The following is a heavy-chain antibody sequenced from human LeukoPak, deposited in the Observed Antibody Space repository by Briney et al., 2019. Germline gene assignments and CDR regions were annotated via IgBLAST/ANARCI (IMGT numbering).Heavy chain of an antibody. Sequence: GGSLRLSCPASGFAFSSYWMSWVRQAPGKGLEWVASIKQDGSERYYLDSVKGRFTISRDNAKSSLYLQMNSLRAADTAVYYCAKIAAPLGYFDFWGQGTLVTVSS. CDR2: IKQDGSER. D-gene: IGHD6-6*01. J-gene: IGHJ4*02. V-gene: IGHV3-7*02. CDR1: GFAFSSYW. CDR3: AKIAAPLGYFDF.